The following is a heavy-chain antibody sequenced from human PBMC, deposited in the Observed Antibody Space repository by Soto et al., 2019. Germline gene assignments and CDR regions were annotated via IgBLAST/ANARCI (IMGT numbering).Heavy chain of an antibody. CDR2: ITPFFGST. CDR1: GGTFNSFD. CDR3: GRPDDTSAYYRLDY. D-gene: IGHD3-22*01. J-gene: IGHJ4*03. Sequence: QVPLVQSGAEVKKPGSSVKVSCKASGGTFNSFDISWVRQVPGQGLEWMGGITPFFGSTKYAQRFQGRVTIAADESMSTAYMELSSLRPEYPAVYDCGRPDDTSAYYRLDYWGQGTLVTVSS. V-gene: IGHV1-69*01.